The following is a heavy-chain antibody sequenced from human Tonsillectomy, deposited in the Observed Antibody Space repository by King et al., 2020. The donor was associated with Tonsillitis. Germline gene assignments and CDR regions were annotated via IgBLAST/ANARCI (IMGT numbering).Heavy chain of an antibody. J-gene: IGHJ5*02. CDR3: ASSADITMVRGVIISKLFDP. Sequence: QLVQSGAEVKKPGASVKVSCKASGGTFSSYAISWVRQAPGQGLEWMGGIIPIFGTANYAQKFQGRVTITADESTSTAYMELSSLRSEDTAVYYCASSADITMVRGVIISKLFDPWGQGTLVTVSS. V-gene: IGHV1-69*01. CDR1: GGTFSSYA. D-gene: IGHD3-10*01. CDR2: IIPIFGTA.